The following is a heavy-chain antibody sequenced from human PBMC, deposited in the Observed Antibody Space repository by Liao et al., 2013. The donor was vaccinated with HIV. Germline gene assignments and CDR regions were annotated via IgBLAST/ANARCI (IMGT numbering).Heavy chain of an antibody. D-gene: IGHD2-2*02. Sequence: QLQLQESGPGLVKPSETLSLTCTVSGGSISSSSYYWGWIRQPPGKGLEWIGSIYYSGSTYYNPSLKSRVTISVDTSKNQFSLKLSSVTAADTAVYYCARLGYCSSTSCYSPYGEDAFDIWGQGTMVTVSS. CDR2: IYYSGST. J-gene: IGHJ3*02. V-gene: IGHV4-39*07. CDR3: ARLGYCSSTSCYSPYGEDAFDI. CDR1: GGSISSSSYY.